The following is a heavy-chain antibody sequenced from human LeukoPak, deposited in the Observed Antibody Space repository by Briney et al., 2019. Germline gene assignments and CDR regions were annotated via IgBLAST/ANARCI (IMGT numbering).Heavy chain of an antibody. CDR1: GGSISSYY. CDR3: ARGLGFYDYVSGSHRYTPYYFDY. J-gene: IGHJ4*02. D-gene: IGHD3-16*02. Sequence: SETLSLTCIVSGGSISSYYWNWIRQPPGKGLEWIGYIYYSGYTNYNPSLKSRVTISVDTSKNQFSLKLSSVTAADTAVYYCARGLGFYDYVSGSHRYTPYYFDYWGQGTLVTVSS. V-gene: IGHV4-59*01. CDR2: IYYSGYT.